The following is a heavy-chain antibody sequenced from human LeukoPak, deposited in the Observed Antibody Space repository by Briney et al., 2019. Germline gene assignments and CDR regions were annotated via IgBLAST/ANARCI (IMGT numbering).Heavy chain of an antibody. Sequence: PGGSLRLSCAASGFTFSRSAMHWVRQAPGKGLEWVAIISYDGGNKYYADSVKGRFTISRDNSKNTLYLQMNSLRAEDTAVYYCARDPWADIAVAGRLDYWGQGTLVTVSS. J-gene: IGHJ4*02. V-gene: IGHV3-30*04. CDR3: ARDPWADIAVAGRLDY. CDR1: GFTFSRSA. CDR2: ISYDGGNK. D-gene: IGHD6-19*01.